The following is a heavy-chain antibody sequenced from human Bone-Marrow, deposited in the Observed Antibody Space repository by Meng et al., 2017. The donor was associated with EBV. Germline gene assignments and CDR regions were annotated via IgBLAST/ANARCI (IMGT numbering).Heavy chain of an antibody. CDR3: ARESLTGGTEGFDY. J-gene: IGHJ4*02. V-gene: IGHV3-53*01. CDR2: IYSNGVT. Sequence: VPLVASGGGLIRPGASLRLSCAASGLTISSCCMGWVRQAPRKGLEWVSVIYSNGVTYYADSVKGRFTISRDNSKNTVSLQMNSLRAEDTAVYYCARESLTGGTEGFDYWGQGTLVTVAS. D-gene: IGHD7-27*01. CDR1: GLTISSCC.